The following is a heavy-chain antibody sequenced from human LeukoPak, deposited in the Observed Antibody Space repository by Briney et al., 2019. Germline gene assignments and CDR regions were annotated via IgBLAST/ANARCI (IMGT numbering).Heavy chain of an antibody. D-gene: IGHD5-12*01. Sequence: GSLRLSCAASGFTFSDHYMDWVRQAPGKGLEWIGYIYYSGSTNYNPSLKSRVTISVDTSKNQFSLKLSSVTAADTAVYYCARDRGYDRYMDVWGKGTTVTVSS. V-gene: IGHV4-59*11. CDR1: GFTFSDHY. CDR2: IYYSGST. CDR3: ARDRGYDRYMDV. J-gene: IGHJ6*03.